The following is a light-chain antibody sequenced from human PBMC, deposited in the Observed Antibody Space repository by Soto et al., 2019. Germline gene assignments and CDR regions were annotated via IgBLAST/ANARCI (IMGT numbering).Light chain of an antibody. CDR2: AAS. CDR3: QQSYSTPPT. J-gene: IGKJ4*01. Sequence: DIQMTQSPSSLSASVGDRVTITCRASQSISSYLNWYQQKPGKASKLLIYAASSLQSGVPSRFSGSGSGTDFTLTISSLQPEDFATYYCQQSYSTPPTFGGGTKVEIK. V-gene: IGKV1-39*01. CDR1: QSISSY.